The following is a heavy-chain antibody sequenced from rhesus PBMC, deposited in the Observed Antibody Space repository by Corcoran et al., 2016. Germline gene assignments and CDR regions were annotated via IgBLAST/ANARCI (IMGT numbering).Heavy chain of an antibody. V-gene: IGHV4-169*02. CDR3: ARDVSVAAKGDFDY. Sequence: QLQLQESGPGLVKPSETLSVTCAVSGGSISSSYWSWIRQAQGKGLEGIGYIYGSGSSTNYNPSLKSRFTLSVETSTIQLSLKLSSVTTADTAVYDCARDVSVAAKGDFDYWGQGVLVTVSS. CDR2: IYGSGSST. J-gene: IGHJ4*01. CDR1: GGSISSSY. D-gene: IGHD4-29*01.